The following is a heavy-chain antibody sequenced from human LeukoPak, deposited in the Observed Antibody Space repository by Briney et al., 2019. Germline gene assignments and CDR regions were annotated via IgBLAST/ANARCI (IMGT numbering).Heavy chain of an antibody. D-gene: IGHD3-10*01. V-gene: IGHV1-46*01. Sequence: ASVKVSCKASGYTFTSYYMHWVRQAPGQGLEWMGIINPSGGSTSYAQKFQGRVTMTRDTSTSTVYMKLSSLRSEDTAVYYCARDLYYGSGSYGWPNYWGQGTLVTVSS. CDR2: INPSGGST. CDR3: ARDLYYGSGSYGWPNY. CDR1: GYTFTSYY. J-gene: IGHJ4*02.